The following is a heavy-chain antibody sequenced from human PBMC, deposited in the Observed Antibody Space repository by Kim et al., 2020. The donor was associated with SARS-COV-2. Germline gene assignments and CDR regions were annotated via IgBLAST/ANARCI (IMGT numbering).Heavy chain of an antibody. Sequence: SETLSITCTVSGGPISSGGYYWSWIRQHPGKGLEWIGYIYYSGSTYYNPSLKSRVTISVATSKNQFSLQLRSVTAADTAVYYCARGYASGPFVYWGQGTL. CDR1: GGPISSGGYY. D-gene: IGHD3-10*01. V-gene: IGHV4-31*03. J-gene: IGHJ4*02. CDR3: ARGYASGPFVY. CDR2: IYYSGST.